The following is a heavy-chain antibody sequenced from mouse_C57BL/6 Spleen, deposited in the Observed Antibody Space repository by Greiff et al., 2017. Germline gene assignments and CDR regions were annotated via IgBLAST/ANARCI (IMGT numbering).Heavy chain of an antibody. Sequence: VKLQQPGAELVKPGASVKLSCKASGYTFTSYWMHWVKQRPGRGLEWIGRIDPNSGGTKYNEKFKSKATLTVDKPSSTAYMQLSSLTSEDSAVYYCARSTVVATEYAMDYWGQGTSVTVSS. V-gene: IGHV1-72*01. CDR3: ARSTVVATEYAMDY. CDR1: GYTFTSYW. J-gene: IGHJ4*01. D-gene: IGHD1-1*01. CDR2: IDPNSGGT.